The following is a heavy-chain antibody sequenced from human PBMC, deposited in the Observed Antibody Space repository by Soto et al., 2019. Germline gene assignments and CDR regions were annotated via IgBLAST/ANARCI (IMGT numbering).Heavy chain of an antibody. V-gene: IGHV4-30-4*01. D-gene: IGHD3-9*01. CDR1: GGSVNSVDYY. Sequence: QVLLQESGPGLLKPSQTLSLTCTVSGGSVNSVDYYWSWIRQPPAEGLEWIGYIFFSGRTDYNPSLKSRVSISVDTSKNQFSLELTSVTAADTAVYYCARIQRDNAFDHFDYWGRGTLVTVSS. J-gene: IGHJ4*02. CDR3: ARIQRDNAFDHFDY. CDR2: IFFSGRT.